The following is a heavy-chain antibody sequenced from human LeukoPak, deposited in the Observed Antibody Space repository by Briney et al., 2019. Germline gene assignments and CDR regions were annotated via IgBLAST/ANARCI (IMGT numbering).Heavy chain of an antibody. CDR1: GFTFRNYP. Sequence: GGSLRLSCLGSGFTFRNYPMYWVRQAPGKGLEWMAVISYDGNTKYYADSVKGRFTVSRDNSKNTLYLQMNSLRAEDTAVYYCAKDRRAGSYDYWGQGTLVTVSS. D-gene: IGHD3-10*01. V-gene: IGHV3-30*04. CDR2: ISYDGNTK. J-gene: IGHJ4*02. CDR3: AKDRRAGSYDY.